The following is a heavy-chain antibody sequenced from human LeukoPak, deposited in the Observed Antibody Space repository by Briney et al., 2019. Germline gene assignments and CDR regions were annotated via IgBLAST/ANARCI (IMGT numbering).Heavy chain of an antibody. D-gene: IGHD2-2*01. V-gene: IGHV3-48*01. CDR3: AREDCSSTSCYAASFDY. J-gene: IGHJ4*02. CDR1: GFTFSSYS. CDR2: ISSSSSTI. Sequence: GGSLRLSCAASGFTFSSYSMNWVRQAPGKGREWVSYISSSSSTIYYADSVKGRFTISRDNAKNSLYLQMNSLRAEDTAVYYCAREDCSSTSCYAASFDYWGQGTLVTVSS.